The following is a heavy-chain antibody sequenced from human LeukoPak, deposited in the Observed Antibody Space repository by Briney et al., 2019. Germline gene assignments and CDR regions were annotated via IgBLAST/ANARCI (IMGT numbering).Heavy chain of an antibody. CDR3: TRLGVGGY. D-gene: IGHD3-16*01. CDR1: GFTFTTFW. CDR2: ISPDGSDK. Sequence: GGSLRLSCAASGFTFTTFWMTWVRQAPGKGLEWVANISPDGSDKYYVDSVKGRFTISRDNAKASLFLQMNSLRADDTAMYFCTRLGVGGYWGQGTLVTVSS. V-gene: IGHV3-7*01. J-gene: IGHJ4*02.